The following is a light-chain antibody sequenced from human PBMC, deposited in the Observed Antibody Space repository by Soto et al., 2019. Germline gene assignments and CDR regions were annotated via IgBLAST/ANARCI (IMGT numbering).Light chain of an antibody. CDR3: QQYGSSPS. V-gene: IGKV3-20*01. CDR1: QSVSSSY. J-gene: IGKJ3*01. CDR2: GAS. Sequence: EIVLTQSPGTLSLSPGERATLSCRASQSVSSSYLAWYQQKPGQAPRLLIYGASSRATGIPDRFSGSGSGTDFTLTISRLEPGDFAVYYCQQYGSSPSFGPGTKVDI.